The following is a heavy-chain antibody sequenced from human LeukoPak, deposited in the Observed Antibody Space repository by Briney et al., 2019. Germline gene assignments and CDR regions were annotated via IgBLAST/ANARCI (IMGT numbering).Heavy chain of an antibody. CDR1: GGSFSGYY. Sequence: SETLSLTCAVYGGSFSGYYWSWIRQPPGKGLEWIGEINHSGSTNYNPSLKSRVTISVDTSKNQFSLKLSSVTAADTAVYYCARVVQGYDFWSGYYCLFDYWGQGTLVTVSS. CDR2: INHSGST. V-gene: IGHV4-34*01. CDR3: ARVVQGYDFWSGYYCLFDY. J-gene: IGHJ4*02. D-gene: IGHD3-3*01.